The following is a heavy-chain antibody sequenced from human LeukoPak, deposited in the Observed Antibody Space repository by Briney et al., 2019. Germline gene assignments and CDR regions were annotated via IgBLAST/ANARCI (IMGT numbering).Heavy chain of an antibody. Sequence: SETLSLTCAVYGGSFSGYYWSWIRQPPGKGLEWIGEINHSGSTNYNPSLKSRVTISVDTSKNQFSLKLSSVTAADTAVYYCARDDRGVGYWGQGTLVTVSS. J-gene: IGHJ4*02. CDR2: INHSGST. V-gene: IGHV4-34*01. D-gene: IGHD3-3*01. CDR3: ARDDRGVGY. CDR1: GGSFSGYY.